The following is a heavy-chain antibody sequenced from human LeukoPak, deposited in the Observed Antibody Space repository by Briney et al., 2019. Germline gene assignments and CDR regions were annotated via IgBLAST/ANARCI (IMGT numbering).Heavy chain of an antibody. V-gene: IGHV1-24*01. J-gene: IGHJ4*02. CDR2: FDPEDGET. CDR3: ATVSYDSSGYYLKYYFDY. CDR1: GYTLTELS. Sequence: ASVKVSCKVSGYTLTELSMHWVRQAPGKGLEWMGGFDPEDGETIHAQKFQGRVTMTEDTSTDTAYMELSSLRSEDTAVYYCATVSYDSSGYYLKYYFDYWGQGTLVTVSS. D-gene: IGHD3-22*01.